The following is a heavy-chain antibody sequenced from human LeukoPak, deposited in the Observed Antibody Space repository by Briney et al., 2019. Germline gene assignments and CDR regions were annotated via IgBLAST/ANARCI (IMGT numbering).Heavy chain of an antibody. V-gene: IGHV3-30*03. CDR1: GFTFSSYG. CDR2: ISYDGSNK. D-gene: IGHD6-19*01. Sequence: SGGSLRLSCAASGFTFSSYGMHWVRQAPGKGLEWVAVISYDGSNKYYADSVKGRFTISRDNAKNSLYLQMNSLRAEDTAVYYCARGAVAGWWGPFDYWGQGTLVTVSS. J-gene: IGHJ4*02. CDR3: ARGAVAGWWGPFDY.